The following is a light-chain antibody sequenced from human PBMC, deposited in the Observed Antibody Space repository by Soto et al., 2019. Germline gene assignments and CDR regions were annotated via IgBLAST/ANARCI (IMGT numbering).Light chain of an antibody. Sequence: EIVLTQSPGTLSLSPGERATLSCRASQTVSSSYLAWYQQKPGQAPRLLIYDASSRATGIPDRFSGSGSGTDFTLTINRLEPEDFAVYYCQQYGSSPQTFGGGTKVEIK. CDR3: QQYGSSPQT. V-gene: IGKV3-20*01. CDR1: QTVSSSY. CDR2: DAS. J-gene: IGKJ4*01.